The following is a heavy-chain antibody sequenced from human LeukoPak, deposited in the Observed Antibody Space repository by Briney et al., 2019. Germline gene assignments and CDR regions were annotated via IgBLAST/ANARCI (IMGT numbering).Heavy chain of an antibody. CDR1: GFTFSSYA. CDR2: ISSNGDDT. D-gene: IGHD1-1*01. V-gene: IGHV3-23*01. J-gene: IGHJ4*02. Sequence: GGSLRLSCAAPGFTFSSYAMNWVRQAPGKGLEWVSTISSNGDDTVYAGSVKGHFTISRDNSKNTLYLQMNSLRAEDTAVYYCAKDAGNWYADYWGQGTLVTVSS. CDR3: AKDAGNWYADY.